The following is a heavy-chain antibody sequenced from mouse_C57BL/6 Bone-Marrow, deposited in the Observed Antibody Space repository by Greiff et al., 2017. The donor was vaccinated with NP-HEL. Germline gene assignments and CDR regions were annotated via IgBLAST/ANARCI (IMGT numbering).Heavy chain of an antibody. D-gene: IGHD1-1*01. Sequence: QVQLQQPGAELVRPGTSVKLSCKASGYTFTSYWMHWVKQRPGQGLEWIGVIDPSDSYTNYNQKFKGKATLTVDTSSSTAYMQLSSLTSEDSAVYYCARSAHYYGSSLWYFDVWGTGTTVTVSS. V-gene: IGHV1-59*01. CDR2: IDPSDSYT. CDR3: ARSAHYYGSSLWYFDV. CDR1: GYTFTSYW. J-gene: IGHJ1*03.